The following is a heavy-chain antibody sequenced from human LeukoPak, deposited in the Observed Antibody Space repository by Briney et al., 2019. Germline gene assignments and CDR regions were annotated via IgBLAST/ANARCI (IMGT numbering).Heavy chain of an antibody. J-gene: IGHJ3*02. CDR3: ARGYKPASGKDGAFDI. D-gene: IGHD6-13*01. CDR1: RFTFTNYS. CDR2: ISSLSNYI. V-gene: IGHV3-21*04. Sequence: GGSLRLSCAASRFTFTNYSMNWVRQAPGKGLEWVSSISSLSNYIYYADSVKGRFTISRDNAKNSLYLQMNSLRAEDTALYYCARGYKPASGKDGAFDIWGQGTMVTVSS.